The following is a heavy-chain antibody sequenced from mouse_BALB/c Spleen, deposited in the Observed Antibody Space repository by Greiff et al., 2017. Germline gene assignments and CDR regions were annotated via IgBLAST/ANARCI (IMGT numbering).Heavy chain of an antibody. J-gene: IGHJ2*01. CDR1: GYTFTSYW. Sequence: VQLQQSGAELAKPGASVKMSCKASGYTFTSYWMHWVKQRPGQGLEWIGYINPSTGYTEYNQKFKDKATLTADKSSSTAYMQLSSLTSEDSAVYYCARTGYYRYDEYYFDYWGQGTTLTVSS. CDR2: INPSTGYT. D-gene: IGHD2-14*01. V-gene: IGHV1-7*01. CDR3: ARTGYYRYDEYYFDY.